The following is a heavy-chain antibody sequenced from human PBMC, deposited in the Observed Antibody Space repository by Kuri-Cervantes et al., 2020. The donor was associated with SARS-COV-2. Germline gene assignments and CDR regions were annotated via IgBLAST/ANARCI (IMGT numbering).Heavy chain of an antibody. Sequence: GSLRLSCTVSGGSISSYYWSWIRQPPGKGLEWIGYIYYSGSTNYNPSLKSRVTISVDTSKNQFSLKLSSVTAADTAVYYCARGAEGSPFDYWGQGTLVTVSS. V-gene: IGHV4-59*12. CDR3: ARGAEGSPFDY. CDR2: IYYSGST. D-gene: IGHD6-13*01. CDR1: GGSISSYY. J-gene: IGHJ4*02.